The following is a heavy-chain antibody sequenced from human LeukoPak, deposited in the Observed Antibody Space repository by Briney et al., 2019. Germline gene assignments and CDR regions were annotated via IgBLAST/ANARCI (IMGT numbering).Heavy chain of an antibody. J-gene: IGHJ4*02. Sequence: PSETLSLTCTVSGGSISSYYWSWIRQPPGKGLEWIGYIYYSGSTNYNPSLKSRVTISVDTSKNQFSLKLSSVTAADTAVYYCASTHYYGSGSYYKGGYYFDYWGQGTLVTVSS. CDR2: IYYSGST. D-gene: IGHD3-10*01. V-gene: IGHV4-59*08. CDR3: ASTHYYGSGSYYKGGYYFDY. CDR1: GGSISSYY.